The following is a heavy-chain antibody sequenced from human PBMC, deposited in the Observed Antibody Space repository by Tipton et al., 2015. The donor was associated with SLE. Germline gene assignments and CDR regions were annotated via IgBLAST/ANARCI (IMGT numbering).Heavy chain of an antibody. J-gene: IGHJ4*02. CDR2: IYYSGST. CDR3: AGLRAWGMSY. CDR1: GGSISSYY. Sequence: TLSLTCTVSGGSISSYYWSWIWQPPGKGLEWIGYIYYSGSTNYNPSLKSRVTLSVDTSKNQFSLKLNSVTAADTAVYYCAGLRAWGMSYWGQGTLVSVSS. V-gene: IGHV4-59*01. D-gene: IGHD5-12*01.